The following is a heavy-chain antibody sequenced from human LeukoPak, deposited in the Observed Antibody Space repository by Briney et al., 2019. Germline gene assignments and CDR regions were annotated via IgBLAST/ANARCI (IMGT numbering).Heavy chain of an antibody. CDR3: ARDEDFHYYYYGMDV. Sequence: QPGGSLRLSCAASGFTFSSYAMHWVRQAPGKGLEWVAVISYDGSNKYYADSVKGRFTISRDNSKNTLYLQMNSLRAEDTAVYYCARDEDFHYYYYGMDVWGQGTTVTVSS. D-gene: IGHD2/OR15-2a*01. CDR2: ISYDGSNK. V-gene: IGHV3-30-3*01. CDR1: GFTFSSYA. J-gene: IGHJ6*02.